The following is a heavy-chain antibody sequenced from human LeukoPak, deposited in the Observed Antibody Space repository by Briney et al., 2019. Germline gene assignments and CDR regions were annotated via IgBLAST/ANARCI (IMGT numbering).Heavy chain of an antibody. D-gene: IGHD3-3*01. Sequence: SETLSLTCTVSGGSISRYYWSWIRQPPGKGLEWIGYISYSGSTDYNPSLKSRVTMSVDTSKNQFSQKLYSVTAADTAVYYCARPRAYYDFWSGYYTDGPNDYWGQGTLVTVSS. CDR1: GGSISRYY. CDR3: ARPRAYYDFWSGYYTDGPNDY. V-gene: IGHV4-59*01. J-gene: IGHJ4*02. CDR2: ISYSGST.